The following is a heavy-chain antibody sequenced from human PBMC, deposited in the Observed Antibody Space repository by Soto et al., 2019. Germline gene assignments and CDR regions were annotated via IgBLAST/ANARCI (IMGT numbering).Heavy chain of an antibody. CDR1: GFTFSSYG. V-gene: IGHV3-33*01. Sequence: WGSLRLSCAASGFTFSSYGMHWVRQAPGKGLEWVAVIWYDGSNKYYADSVKGRFTISRDNSKNTLYLQMNSLRAEDTAVYYCARDGKAAGTATDDAFDIWGQGTMVTVSS. D-gene: IGHD6-13*01. CDR3: ARDGKAAGTATDDAFDI. J-gene: IGHJ3*02. CDR2: IWYDGSNK.